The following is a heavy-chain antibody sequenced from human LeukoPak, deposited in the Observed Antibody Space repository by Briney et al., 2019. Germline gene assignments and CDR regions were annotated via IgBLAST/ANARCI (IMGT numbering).Heavy chain of an antibody. V-gene: IGHV4-34*01. CDR1: GGSFSGYY. D-gene: IGHD6-13*01. J-gene: IGHJ4*02. Sequence: SETLSLTCAVYGGSFSGYYWSWIRQPPGKGLEWIGEINHSGNTNYNPSLKSRVTISVNTSKNQFSLKLSSVTAADTAVYYCATRIGNSSSWTLYYFDYWGQGTLVTVSS. CDR2: INHSGNT. CDR3: ATRIGNSSSWTLYYFDY.